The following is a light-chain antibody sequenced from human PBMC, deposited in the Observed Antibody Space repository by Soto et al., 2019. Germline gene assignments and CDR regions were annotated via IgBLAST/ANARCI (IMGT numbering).Light chain of an antibody. Sequence: QSALTQPPSASGSPGQSVTISCTGTSSDAGGHNYVSWYQHHPGKAPKLLIYEVTKRPSGVPDRFSGSKSGNTASLTVSGLQAEDEADYYCNSYGGSHNLVFGGGTQLTVL. J-gene: IGLJ2*01. CDR1: SSDAGGHNY. CDR2: EVT. CDR3: NSYGGSHNLV. V-gene: IGLV2-8*01.